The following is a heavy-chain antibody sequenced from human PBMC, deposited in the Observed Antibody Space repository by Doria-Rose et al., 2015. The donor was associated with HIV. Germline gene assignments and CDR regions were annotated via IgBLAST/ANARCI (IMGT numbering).Heavy chain of an antibody. J-gene: IGHJ4*02. CDR3: ARDGSGYYQPNYFDY. CDR1: FSNYA. Sequence: FSNYAIAWVRQAPGQGLEWMGRIIPILDIATYAQRFQGRVTITADTSTTTVYMELRSLRSDDTAVYYCARDGSGYYQPNYFDYWGQGTLVTVSS. D-gene: IGHD3-22*01. V-gene: IGHV1-69*04. CDR2: IIPILDIA.